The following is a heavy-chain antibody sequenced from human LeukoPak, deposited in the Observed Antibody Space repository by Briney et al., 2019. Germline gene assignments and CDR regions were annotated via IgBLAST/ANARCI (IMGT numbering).Heavy chain of an antibody. CDR3: ASSSGWYNGFDY. J-gene: IGHJ4*02. V-gene: IGHV4-39*01. Sequence: PSEILSPTCTVSGGSISNSRYYWGWIRQPPGKGLEWIGSIYYSGSTYYNPSLKSRVTISVDTSKNQFSLKLSSVTAADTAVYYCASSSGWYNGFDYWGQGTLVTVSS. CDR2: IYYSGST. D-gene: IGHD6-19*01. CDR1: GGSISNSRYY.